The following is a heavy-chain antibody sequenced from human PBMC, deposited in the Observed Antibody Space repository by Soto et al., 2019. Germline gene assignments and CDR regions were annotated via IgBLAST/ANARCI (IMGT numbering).Heavy chain of an antibody. CDR1: GFTLSSYW. CDR3: ASEFRQLDTVAFDI. V-gene: IGHV3-7*01. CDR2: IKQDGSEK. D-gene: IGHD6-13*01. J-gene: IGHJ3*02. Sequence: GGSLRLSCAASGFTLSSYWMSWVRQAPGKGLEWVANIKQDGSEKYYVDSVKGRFTISRDNAKNSLYLQMNSLRAEDTAVYYCASEFRQLDTVAFDIWGQGTMVTLSS.